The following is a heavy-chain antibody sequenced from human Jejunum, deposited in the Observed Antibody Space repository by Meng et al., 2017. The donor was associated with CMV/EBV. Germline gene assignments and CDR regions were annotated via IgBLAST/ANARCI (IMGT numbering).Heavy chain of an antibody. CDR2: FRYDISNN. CDR3: AKDPELGY. V-gene: IGHV3-30*02. Sequence: LSCTASGFPFSASGMHWVRQAPGKGLEWVAFFRYDISNNYYADSVKGRFIISRDNSKNTVYLQMNSLRTDDTAVYYCAKDPELGYWGQGTLVTVSS. J-gene: IGHJ4*02. CDR1: GFPFSASG. D-gene: IGHD3-10*01.